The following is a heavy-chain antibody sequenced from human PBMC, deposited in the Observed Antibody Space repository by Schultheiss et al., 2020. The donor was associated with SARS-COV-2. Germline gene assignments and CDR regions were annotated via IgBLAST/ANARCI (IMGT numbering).Heavy chain of an antibody. CDR3: ARGSTVTTFFHYQYYYGMDV. CDR1: GGSFSGYY. CDR2: IYYSGST. J-gene: IGHJ6*02. V-gene: IGHV4-34*01. D-gene: IGHD4-17*01. Sequence: SETLSLTCAVYGGSFSGYYWSWIRQPPGKGLEWIGYIYYSGSTYYNPSLKSRVTISVDTSKNQFSLKLSSVTAADTAVFYCARGSTVTTFFHYQYYYGMDVWGQGTTVTVSS.